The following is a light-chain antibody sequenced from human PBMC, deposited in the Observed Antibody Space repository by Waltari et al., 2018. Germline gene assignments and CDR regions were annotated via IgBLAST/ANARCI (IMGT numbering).Light chain of an antibody. J-gene: IGLJ3*02. CDR3: CSYAGSYTWV. CDR2: DVT. CDR1: TNDLGSYNY. V-gene: IGLV2-11*01. Sequence: SALTQPRSVSGSPGQSVTISCTGTTNDLGSYNYVSWYQQHPGKAPKLIILDVTKRPSGVLVRLSGSKSGNTASLTISGLRAEDEAECYCCSYAGSYTWVFGGGTKLTVV.